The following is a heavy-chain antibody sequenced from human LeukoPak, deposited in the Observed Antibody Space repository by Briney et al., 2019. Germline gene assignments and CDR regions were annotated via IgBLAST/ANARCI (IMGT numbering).Heavy chain of an antibody. Sequence: SETLSLTCTVSGGSIISYYWSWIRQPPGKGLEWIGYIYYSGSTYYNPSLKSRVTISVDTSKNQFSLKLSSVTAADTAVYYCARGGMVVATIGWFDPWGQGTLVTVSS. V-gene: IGHV4-59*12. J-gene: IGHJ5*02. D-gene: IGHD5-12*01. CDR1: GGSIISYY. CDR2: IYYSGST. CDR3: ARGGMVVATIGWFDP.